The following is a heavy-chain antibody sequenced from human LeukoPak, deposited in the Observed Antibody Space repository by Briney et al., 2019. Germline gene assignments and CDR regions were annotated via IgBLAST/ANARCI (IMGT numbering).Heavy chain of an antibody. CDR1: GGTFSSYA. CDR3: AAASDYDKDFDY. D-gene: IGHD3-9*01. V-gene: IGHV1-69*04. Sequence: RASVKVSCKASGGTFSSYAISWVRQAPGQGLEWMGRIIPILGIANYAQKFQERVTITRDMSTSTAYMELSSLRSEDTAVYYCAAASDYDKDFDYWGQGTLVTVSS. J-gene: IGHJ4*02. CDR2: IIPILGIA.